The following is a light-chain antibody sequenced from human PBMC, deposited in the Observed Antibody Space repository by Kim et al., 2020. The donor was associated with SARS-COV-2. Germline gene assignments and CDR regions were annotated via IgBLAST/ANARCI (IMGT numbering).Light chain of an antibody. CDR1: SLTNYF. Sequence: SSELTQDPAVSVALGQTIRITCQGDSLTNYFASWYQQKPGQAPVLVIYGKNNRPSGIPDRFSGSISGTPASLTITGTQAEDEADYYFCSRDISGNHYFFG. CDR3: CSRDISGNHYF. CDR2: GKN. V-gene: IGLV3-19*01. J-gene: IGLJ1*01.